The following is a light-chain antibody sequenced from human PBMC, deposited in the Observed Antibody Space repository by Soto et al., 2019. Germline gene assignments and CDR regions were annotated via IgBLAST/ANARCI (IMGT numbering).Light chain of an antibody. CDR1: TGAVTSGYY. J-gene: IGLJ3*02. Sequence: QAVVTQEPSLTVSPGGTVTLTCASSTGAVTSGYYPNWFQQKPGQAPRALIYSTTNKYSWTPARFSGSLLGGKAALTLSGVQPEDEADYYCLLFSAEAWLFGGGTKLTVL. V-gene: IGLV7-43*01. CDR2: STT. CDR3: LLFSAEAWL.